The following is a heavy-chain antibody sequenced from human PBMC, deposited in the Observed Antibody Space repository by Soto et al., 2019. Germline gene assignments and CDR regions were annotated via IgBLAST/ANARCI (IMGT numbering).Heavy chain of an antibody. D-gene: IGHD3-3*01. CDR1: GYTFTSYA. J-gene: IGHJ5*02. CDR3: ARGFPLWFDA. V-gene: IGHV1-3*01. Sequence: ASVKVSCKASGYTFTSYAIDWVRPAPGQRLEWMGWINAGNGNTKYSQKFQDRVTITRDTSASTAYMELSSLRSEDTAVYYCARGFPLWFDAWGQGTLVTVSS. CDR2: INAGNGNT.